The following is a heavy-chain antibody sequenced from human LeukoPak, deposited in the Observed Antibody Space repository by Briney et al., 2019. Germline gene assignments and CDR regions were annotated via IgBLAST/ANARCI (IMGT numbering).Heavy chain of an antibody. Sequence: SETLSLTCTVSGGSISSGGYYWSWIRQPPGKGLEWIGYIYYSGSTNYNPSLKSRVTISVDTSKNQFSRKLSSVTAADTAVYYCARVRFGYTFGVVNTFDYWGQGTLVTVSS. D-gene: IGHD3-3*01. CDR1: GGSISSGGYY. CDR2: IYYSGST. CDR3: ARVRFGYTFGVVNTFDY. J-gene: IGHJ4*02. V-gene: IGHV4-61*08.